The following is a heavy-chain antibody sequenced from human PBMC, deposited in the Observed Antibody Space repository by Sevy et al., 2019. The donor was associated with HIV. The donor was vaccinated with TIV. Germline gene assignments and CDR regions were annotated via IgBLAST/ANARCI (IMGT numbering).Heavy chain of an antibody. V-gene: IGHV1-69*04. Sequence: SVKVSCKASGGTFSSYAISWVRQAPGQGLEWMGRIIPILGIANYAQKFQGRVTITADKSTSTAYMELSSLRSEDTAVYYCARVEDYDSSGYYFDYWGQGTLVTVSS. CDR2: IIPILGIA. CDR3: ARVEDYDSSGYYFDY. J-gene: IGHJ4*02. CDR1: GGTFSSYA. D-gene: IGHD3-22*01.